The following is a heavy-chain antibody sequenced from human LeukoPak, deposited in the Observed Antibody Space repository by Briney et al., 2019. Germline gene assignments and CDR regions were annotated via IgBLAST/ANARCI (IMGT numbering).Heavy chain of an antibody. Sequence: SQTLSLTCTFSGGSISSGGYCLSWIRQHPGKGLERIVYIHYSGSTAYKPPLRVRVTISVDTSNNHFSTKLSSLTAADSDVYYCASGSYSDILPGYYMVAFDIWGQGTMVTVSS. J-gene: IGHJ3*02. D-gene: IGHD3-9*01. V-gene: IGHV4-31*03. CDR2: IHYSGST. CDR1: GGSISSGGYC. CDR3: ASGSYSDILPGYYMVAFDI.